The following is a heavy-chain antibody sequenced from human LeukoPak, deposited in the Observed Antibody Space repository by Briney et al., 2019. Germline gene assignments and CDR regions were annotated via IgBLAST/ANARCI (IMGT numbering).Heavy chain of an antibody. Sequence: ASVKVSCKASGYTFTDYYMHWVRQAPGQGLEWMGWINPNNGGTNYAQKFQGRVTMTRDTTISTAYMELNRLRSDDTAVYFCARVGDSSGYLLPDYYYYYMDVWGKGTTVTVSS. CDR1: GYTFTDYY. CDR3: ARVGDSSGYLLPDYYYYYMDV. V-gene: IGHV1-2*02. CDR2: INPNNGGT. D-gene: IGHD3-22*01. J-gene: IGHJ6*03.